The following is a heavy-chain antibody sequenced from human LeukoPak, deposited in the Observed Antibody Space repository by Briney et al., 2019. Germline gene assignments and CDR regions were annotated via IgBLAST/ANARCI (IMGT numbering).Heavy chain of an antibody. CDR2: ISYDGSNK. V-gene: IGHV3-30-3*01. CDR1: GFTFRNYV. D-gene: IGHD5-24*01. J-gene: IGHJ4*02. Sequence: GGSLRLSCAASGFTFRNYVIHWVRQAPGKGLEWVAVISYDGSNKYYADSVKGRFTISRDNSKNTLYLQMNSLRAEDTAVYYCARGLRDGYNYPYYFDYWGQGTLVTVSS. CDR3: ARGLRDGYNYPYYFDY.